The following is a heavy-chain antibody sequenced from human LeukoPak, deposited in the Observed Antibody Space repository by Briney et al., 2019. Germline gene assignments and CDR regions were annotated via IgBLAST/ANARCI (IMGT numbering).Heavy chain of an antibody. Sequence: ASVTVSCKASGYTFTGYYMHWVRQAPGQGLEWMGWINPNSGGTNYAQKFQGRVTMTRDTYISTAYMELSSLRSDDTAVYYCARDLKMGYSSGRYSWGTGSSNDYWGQGTLVTVSS. CDR1: GYTFTGYY. D-gene: IGHD6-19*01. J-gene: IGHJ4*02. V-gene: IGHV1-2*02. CDR2: INPNSGGT. CDR3: ARDLKMGYSSGRYSWGTGSSNDY.